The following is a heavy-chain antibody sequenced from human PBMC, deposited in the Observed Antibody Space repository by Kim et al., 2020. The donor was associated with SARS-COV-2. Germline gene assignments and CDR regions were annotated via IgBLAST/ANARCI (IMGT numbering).Heavy chain of an antibody. V-gene: IGHV4-31*03. CDR1: GGSISSGGYY. CDR3: ARARGSITIFGVAPPGYYYYGMDV. Sequence: SETLSLTCTVSGGSISSGGYYWSWIRQHPGKGLEWIGYIYYSGSTYYNPSLKSRVTISVDTSKNQFSLKLSSVTAADTAVYYCARARGSITIFGVAPPGYYYYGMDVCGQGTTVTVSS. J-gene: IGHJ6*02. D-gene: IGHD3-3*01. CDR2: IYYSGST.